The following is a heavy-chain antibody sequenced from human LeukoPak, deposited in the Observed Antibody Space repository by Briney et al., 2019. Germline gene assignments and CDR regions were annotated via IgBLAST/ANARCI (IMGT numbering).Heavy chain of an antibody. CDR2: IYHTGST. CDR1: DYSISSDYY. J-gene: IGHJ4*02. Sequence: PSETLSLTCTVSDYSISSDYYYAWIRQPPVKGLEWIGSIYHTGSTYYNPSLRSRVTISLDTSNNQFSLKLTSVTATDTAIYYCARELPRRYFDYWGQGTLVTVSS. V-gene: IGHV4-38-2*02. CDR3: ARELPRRYFDY.